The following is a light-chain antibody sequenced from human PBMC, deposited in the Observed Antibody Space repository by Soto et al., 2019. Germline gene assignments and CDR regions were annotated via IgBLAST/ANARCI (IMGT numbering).Light chain of an antibody. Sequence: EIVLTQSPGTLSLSPGERATLSCRASQSVSSSYLAWFQQIPGQAPRLLSHGTFSRATGIPDRFSGSGSGTDFTLTISRMEPEDFAVYYCQHYGSSPFTFGPGTKVDIK. J-gene: IGKJ3*01. CDR3: QHYGSSPFT. CDR1: QSVSSSY. V-gene: IGKV3-20*01. CDR2: GTF.